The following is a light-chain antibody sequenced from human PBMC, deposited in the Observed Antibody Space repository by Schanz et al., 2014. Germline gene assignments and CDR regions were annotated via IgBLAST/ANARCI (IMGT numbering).Light chain of an antibody. CDR3: QQYNNWPYT. Sequence: EIVLTQSPGTLSLSPGERATLSCKASQSISGYDLAWYQQKPGQAPRLLIYGAFDRATDIPDRFSGSGSGTEFTLTISRLQSEDFAVYYCQQYNNWPYTFGQGTKLEIK. J-gene: IGKJ2*01. V-gene: IGKV3D-15*01. CDR2: GAF. CDR1: QSISGY.